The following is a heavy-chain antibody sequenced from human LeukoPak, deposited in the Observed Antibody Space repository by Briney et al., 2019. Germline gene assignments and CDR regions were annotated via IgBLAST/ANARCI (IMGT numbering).Heavy chain of an antibody. Sequence: SETLSLTCTVSGGSISSHYWSWIRQPPGKGLEWIGYIYYSGSTNYNPSLKSRVTISVDTSKNQFSLKLSSVTAADTAVYYCARDGYSGWYEDYYYYMDVWGKGTTVTVSS. J-gene: IGHJ6*03. CDR3: ARDGYSGWYEDYYYYMDV. V-gene: IGHV4-59*11. CDR2: IYYSGST. D-gene: IGHD6-19*01. CDR1: GGSISSHY.